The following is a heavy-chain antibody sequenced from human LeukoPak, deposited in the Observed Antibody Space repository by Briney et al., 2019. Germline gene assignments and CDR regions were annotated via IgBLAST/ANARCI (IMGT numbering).Heavy chain of an antibody. Sequence: GGSLRLSCAASGFTFSDYWMHWVRQVPEKGLVWISLIKTDGTTTNYGDSVRGRFTISRDNSKNTLYLQMNSLRVDDTAVYYCAKAGIVVVPAAYDYWGQGTLVTVSS. CDR3: AKAGIVVVPAAYDY. J-gene: IGHJ4*02. CDR2: IKTDGTTT. V-gene: IGHV3-74*01. D-gene: IGHD2-2*01. CDR1: GFTFSDYW.